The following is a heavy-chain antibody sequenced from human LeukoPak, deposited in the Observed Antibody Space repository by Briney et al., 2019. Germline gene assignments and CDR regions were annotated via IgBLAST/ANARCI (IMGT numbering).Heavy chain of an antibody. CDR2: IYYTGNT. V-gene: IGHV4-59*08. CDR3: ARGYNTFNI. D-gene: IGHD1-14*01. CDR1: GGSLSDYY. Sequence: SETLSLTCTVSGGSLSDYYWSWIRQPPGKGLEWIGYIYYTGNTNYNPSLKSRVSMSVDTSKNQISLKLSSVTAADTALYYCARGYNTFNIWGQGTMVTVSS. J-gene: IGHJ3*02.